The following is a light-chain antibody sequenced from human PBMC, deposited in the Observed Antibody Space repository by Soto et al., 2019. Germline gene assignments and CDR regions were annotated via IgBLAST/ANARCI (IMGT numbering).Light chain of an antibody. CDR3: LQDYNYPWT. CDR1: QGIRDD. Sequence: AIQMTQSPSPLSASVGDRVTITCRASQGIRDDLGWYQQKPGKAPKLLIYSASSLQSGVPSRFSGSGSGTDFTLAISSLQPEDFATYYCLQDYNYPWTVGQGTKVDSK. J-gene: IGKJ1*01. V-gene: IGKV1-6*01. CDR2: SAS.